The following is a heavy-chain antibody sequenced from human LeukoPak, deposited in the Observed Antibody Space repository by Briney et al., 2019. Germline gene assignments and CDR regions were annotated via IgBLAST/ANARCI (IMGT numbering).Heavy chain of an antibody. CDR3: AREGLVVEEMATIKDV. Sequence: RSGGSLRLSCAASGFSFSTYYVNWVRQAPGKGLEWVSCISSSSTYIYYAASVKGRFTISRDNSKNTLYLQMNSLRAEDTAVYYCAREGLVVEEMATIKDVWGQGTMVTVSS. CDR2: ISSSSTYI. J-gene: IGHJ3*01. CDR1: GFSFSTYY. D-gene: IGHD5-24*01. V-gene: IGHV3-21*01.